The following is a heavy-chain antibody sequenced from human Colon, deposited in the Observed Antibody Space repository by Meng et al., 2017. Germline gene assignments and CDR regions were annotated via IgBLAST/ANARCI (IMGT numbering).Heavy chain of an antibody. Sequence: EVQLLVSGGGLVQPGGSLRLYCAASGFDFNSYARSWVRQVPGKGLEWVASISGSGGVRYYADSVKGRFTISRDNSKDTLYLQLNNLRAADTAIYYCANAPNLATALDSWGQGTLVTVSS. CDR1: GFDFNSYA. D-gene: IGHD2-21*02. CDR2: ISGSGGVR. J-gene: IGHJ4*02. CDR3: ANAPNLATALDS. V-gene: IGHV3-23*01.